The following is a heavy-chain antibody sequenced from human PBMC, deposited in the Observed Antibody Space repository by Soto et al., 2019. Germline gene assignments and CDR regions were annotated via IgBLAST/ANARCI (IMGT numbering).Heavy chain of an antibody. J-gene: IGHJ4*02. CDR2: IYYSGTT. D-gene: IGHD6-6*01. CDR1: GDSISSGDYY. CDR3: ARDFKRYSSSPSPLEY. Sequence: QVQLQESGPGLVQPSQTLSLTCTVSGDSISSGDYYWSWVRQSPGKGLEWIGCIYYSGTTYYNPSLDTRLTLSVDTSKNQFSLRLSSGTAADTAMYFCARDFKRYSSSPSPLEYWGQGTLVTVTS. V-gene: IGHV4-30-4*01.